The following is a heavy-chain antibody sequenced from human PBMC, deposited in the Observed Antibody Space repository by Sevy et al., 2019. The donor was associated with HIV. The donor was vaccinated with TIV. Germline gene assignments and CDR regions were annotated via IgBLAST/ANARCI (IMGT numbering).Heavy chain of an antibody. CDR1: GFTFSSYS. Sequence: GGYLRLSCAASGFTFSSYSMNWVRQAPGKGLEWVSSISSSSSYIYYADSVKGRFTISRDNAKNSLYLQMNSLRVEDTAVYYCAIPGGYCYVGSFDYWGQGTLVTVSS. CDR3: AIPGGYCYVGSFDY. D-gene: IGHD5-18*01. J-gene: IGHJ4*02. CDR2: ISSSSSYI. V-gene: IGHV3-21*01.